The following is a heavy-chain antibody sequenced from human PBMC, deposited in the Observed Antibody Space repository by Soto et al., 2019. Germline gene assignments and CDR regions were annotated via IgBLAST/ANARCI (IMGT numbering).Heavy chain of an antibody. Sequence: QLQLQESGPGLVRPSQTLSLTCTVSGGSISSGDYYWSWIRQPPGKGLEWIGYIYYSGSTYYNPSLKSRVTISVDTSKNQFSLKLRSVTAADTAVYCCARAIAAAGNNWFDPWGQGTLVTVSS. D-gene: IGHD6-13*01. J-gene: IGHJ5*02. CDR1: GGSISSGDYY. CDR3: ARAIAAAGNNWFDP. CDR2: IYYSGST. V-gene: IGHV4-30-4*01.